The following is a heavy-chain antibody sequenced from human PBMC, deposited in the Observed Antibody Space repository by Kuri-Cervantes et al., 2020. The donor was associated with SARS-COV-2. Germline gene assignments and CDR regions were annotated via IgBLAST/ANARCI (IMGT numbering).Heavy chain of an antibody. J-gene: IGHJ4*02. D-gene: IGHD6-6*01. CDR2: INHSGST. CDR1: GGSFSGYY. V-gene: IGHV4-34*01. CDR3: ARGPKWSIAASFDY. Sequence: SQTPSLTCAVYGGSFSGYYWSWIRQPPGKGLEWIGEINHSGSTNYNPSPKSRVTISVDTSKNQFSLKLSSVTAADTAVYYCARGPKWSIAASFDYWGQGTLVTVSS.